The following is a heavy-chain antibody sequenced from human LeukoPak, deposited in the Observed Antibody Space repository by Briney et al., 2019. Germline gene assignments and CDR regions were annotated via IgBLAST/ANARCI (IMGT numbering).Heavy chain of an antibody. D-gene: IGHD4-4*01. CDR1: GFTFSNAW. CDR2: ISGSGGST. Sequence: PGGSLRLSCAASGFTFSNAWMSWVRQAPGKGLEWVSAISGSGGSTYYADSVKGRFTISRDNSKNTLYLQMNSLRAEDTAVYYCAKDPYSNYIWWGQGTLVTVSS. CDR3: AKDPYSNYIW. V-gene: IGHV3-23*01. J-gene: IGHJ4*02.